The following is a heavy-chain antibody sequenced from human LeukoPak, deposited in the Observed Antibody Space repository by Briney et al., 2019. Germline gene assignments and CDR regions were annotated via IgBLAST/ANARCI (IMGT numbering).Heavy chain of an antibody. Sequence: GGSLRLSCAASGFTFSSYAMSWVRQAPGKGLEWVSAISGSGGSTYYADSVKGRFTISRDNPKNTLYLQMNSLRAEDTAVYYCAGRGMATPNGFDYWGQGALVTVSS. CDR3: AGRGMATPNGFDY. J-gene: IGHJ4*02. D-gene: IGHD5-24*01. CDR1: GFTFSSYA. CDR2: ISGSGGST. V-gene: IGHV3-23*01.